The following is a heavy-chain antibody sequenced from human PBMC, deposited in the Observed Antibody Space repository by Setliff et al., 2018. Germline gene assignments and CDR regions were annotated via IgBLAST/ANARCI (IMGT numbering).Heavy chain of an antibody. CDR1: GASFSDTY. CDR3: AREFSDGYGCSDY. J-gene: IGHJ4*02. V-gene: IGHV4-34*01. Sequence: LSLTCAVYGASFSDTYWSWIRQPPGKGLEWIGDINYLGNTNYNPSLKTRVTISVDTSKNQFSLKLSSVTAADTAVYYCAREFSDGYGCSDYWGQGTLVTVSS. D-gene: IGHD5-18*01. CDR2: INYLGNT.